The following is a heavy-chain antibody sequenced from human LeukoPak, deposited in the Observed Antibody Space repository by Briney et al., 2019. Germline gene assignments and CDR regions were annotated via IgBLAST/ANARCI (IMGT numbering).Heavy chain of an antibody. CDR2: INPGGSSI. J-gene: IGHJ4*02. CDR3: ARSNQADDY. CDR1: GFTFSSYW. V-gene: IGHV3-74*01. D-gene: IGHD1-14*01. Sequence: PGGSLRLSCAASGFTFSSYWIHWARQVPGKGLVWVSGINPGGSSIAYADSVKGRFTISRDNAKNTLYLQMDSLRAEDTAVYYCARSNQADDYWGQGTLVTVSS.